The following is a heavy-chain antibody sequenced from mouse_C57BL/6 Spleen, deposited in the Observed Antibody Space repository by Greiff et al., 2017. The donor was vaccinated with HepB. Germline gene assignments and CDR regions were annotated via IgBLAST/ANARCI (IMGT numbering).Heavy chain of an antibody. Sequence: VQGVESGAELVKPGASVKMSCKASGYTFTTYPIEWMKQNHGKSLEWIGNFHPYNDDTKYNEKFKGKATLTVEKSSSTVYLELSRLTSDDSAVYYCARGLLGYYAMDYWGQGTSVTVSS. V-gene: IGHV1-47*01. D-gene: IGHD3-3*01. J-gene: IGHJ4*01. CDR3: ARGLLGYYAMDY. CDR1: GYTFTTYP. CDR2: FHPYNDDT.